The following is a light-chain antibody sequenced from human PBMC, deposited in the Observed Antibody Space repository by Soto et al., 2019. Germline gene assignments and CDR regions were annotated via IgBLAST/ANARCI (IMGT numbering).Light chain of an antibody. CDR3: SSSTSSSTLVL. V-gene: IGLV2-14*01. CDR1: SSDVGGYNY. J-gene: IGLJ2*01. CDR2: VVT. Sequence: QSALTQPASVSGSLGQSITISCTGTSSDVGGYNYVSWYQQHPGRAPKLIIYVVTNRPAGVSNRFSGSKSGNTASLTISGLQPEDEADYYCSSSTSSSTLVLFGGGTKLTVL.